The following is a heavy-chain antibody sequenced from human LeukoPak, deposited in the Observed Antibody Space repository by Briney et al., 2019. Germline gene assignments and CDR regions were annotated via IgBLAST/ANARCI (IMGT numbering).Heavy chain of an antibody. CDR3: SRALGDCGGDCWGAFDI. Sequence: ASVKVSCKASGYTFTSYGISWVRLAPGQELEWMGWISAYNGNKKYALKFQGRVTMTTDTSTSTAYMEVSSLSSDDTAVYYCSRALGDCGGDCWGAFDIWGQGTMVIVSS. D-gene: IGHD2-21*02. V-gene: IGHV1-18*01. CDR1: GYTFTSYG. J-gene: IGHJ3*02. CDR2: ISAYNGNK.